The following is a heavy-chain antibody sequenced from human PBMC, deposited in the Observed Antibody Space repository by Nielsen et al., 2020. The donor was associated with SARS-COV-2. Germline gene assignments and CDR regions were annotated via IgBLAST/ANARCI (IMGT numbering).Heavy chain of an antibody. CDR1: GFTFSSYS. V-gene: IGHV3-21*01. CDR2: ISSSSSYI. CDR3: ARAHGSGSY. J-gene: IGHJ4*02. D-gene: IGHD3-10*01. Sequence: GESLKISCAASGFTFSSYSMNWVRQAPGKGLEWVSSISSSSSYIYYADSVKGRFTVSRDNAKNSLYLQMNSLRAEDTAVYYCARAHGSGSYWGQGTLVTVSS.